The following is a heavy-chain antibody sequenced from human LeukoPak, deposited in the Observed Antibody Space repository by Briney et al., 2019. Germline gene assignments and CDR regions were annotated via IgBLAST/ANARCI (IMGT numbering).Heavy chain of an antibody. CDR3: ANPGGPDHDFRCGYDFY. V-gene: IGHV3-23*01. CDR2: ISVSGGAT. D-gene: IGHD3-3*01. J-gene: IGHJ4*02. CDR1: SFTFGDYA. Sequence: GGSLRLSCAASSFTFGDYAMSWVRQAPGQWLEWISGISVSGGATYSADSVKGRFTISRDDSKNSLYLQLNSTGAEDTVVYYCANPGGPDHDFRCGYDFYWKQGTVVPVSS.